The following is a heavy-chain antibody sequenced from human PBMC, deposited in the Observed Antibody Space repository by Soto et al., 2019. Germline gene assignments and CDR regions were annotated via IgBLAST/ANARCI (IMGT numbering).Heavy chain of an antibody. D-gene: IGHD3-10*01. V-gene: IGHV1-18*01. CDR2: INTYNGNT. J-gene: IGHJ5*02. Sequence: ASVKVSCKASGYTFTNYGISWVRQAPGQGLEWMGWINTYNGNTNHAQKLQGRVTMTTDTSTSTAYLELRSLRSDDTAVYYCARGVGSGTYYNQYNWFDPWGQGTLVTVSS. CDR3: ARGVGSGTYYNQYNWFDP. CDR1: GYTFTNYG.